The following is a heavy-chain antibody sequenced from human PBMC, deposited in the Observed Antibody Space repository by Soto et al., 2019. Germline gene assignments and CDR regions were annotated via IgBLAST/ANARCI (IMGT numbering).Heavy chain of an antibody. CDR2: INAGNGNT. J-gene: IGHJ4*02. D-gene: IGHD1-20*01. CDR1: GYTFTSYA. V-gene: IGHV1-3*01. CDR3: ARILIIGTTRGSYFDY. Sequence: ASVKVSCKASGYTFTSYAIHWVRQAPGQRLEWMGWINAGNGNTKYSQKFQGRVTITRDTSASTAYMELSSLRAEDTAVYYCARILIIGTTRGSYFDYWGQGTLVTV.